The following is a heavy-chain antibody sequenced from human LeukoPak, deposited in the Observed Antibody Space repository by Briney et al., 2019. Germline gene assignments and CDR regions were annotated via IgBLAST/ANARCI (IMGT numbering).Heavy chain of an antibody. Sequence: KASETLSLTCTVSGGSISSYYWSWIRPPPGKGLEWIGYIYYSGSTNYNPSLKSRVTISVDTSKNQFSLKLSSVTAADTAVYYCARLTTWVGYCFDYWGQGTLVTVSS. CDR2: IYYSGST. V-gene: IGHV4-59*01. D-gene: IGHD1-1*01. CDR3: ARLTTWVGYCFDY. CDR1: GGSISSYY. J-gene: IGHJ4*02.